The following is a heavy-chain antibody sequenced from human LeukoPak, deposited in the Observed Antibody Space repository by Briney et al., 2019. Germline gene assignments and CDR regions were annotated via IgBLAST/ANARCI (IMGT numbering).Heavy chain of an antibody. J-gene: IGHJ4*02. CDR3: ARGYYDILTGYFIDY. CDR2: INHSGST. Sequence: SETLSLTCAVYGGSFSGYYWSWIRQPPGKGLEWIGEINHSGSTNHNPSLKSRVTISVATSKNQFSLKLSSVTAADTAVYYCARGYYDILTGYFIDYWGQGTLVTVSS. D-gene: IGHD3-9*01. CDR1: GGSFSGYY. V-gene: IGHV4-34*01.